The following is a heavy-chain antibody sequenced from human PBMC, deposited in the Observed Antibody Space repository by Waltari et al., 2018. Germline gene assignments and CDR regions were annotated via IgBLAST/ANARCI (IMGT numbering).Heavy chain of an antibody. V-gene: IGHV3-33*08. CDR3: AKQKSIAARPGYFDY. J-gene: IGHJ4*02. CDR1: GFTFSSYG. D-gene: IGHD6-6*01. Sequence: QVQLVESGGGVVQPGRSLRLSCAASGFTFSSYGMPWVRQAPGKGLEWVAVIWYDGSNKYYADSVKGRFTISRDNSKNTLYLQMNSLRAEDTAMYYCAKQKSIAARPGYFDYWGQGTLVTVSS. CDR2: IWYDGSNK.